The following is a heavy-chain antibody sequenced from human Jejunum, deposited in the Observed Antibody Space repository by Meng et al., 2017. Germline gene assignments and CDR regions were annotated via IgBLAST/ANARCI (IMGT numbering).Heavy chain of an antibody. Sequence: GESLKISCAASVFTFSNSAMTWVRQAPGKGLEWVSAVSVTGDRTYYADSVKGRFTISRHNANNTLHLQMNSLRAEDTALYYCAKDRFGEYADAFDIWGQGTMVTVSS. D-gene: IGHD3-16*01. CDR3: AKDRFGEYADAFDI. V-gene: IGHV3-23*01. CDR1: VFTFSNSA. J-gene: IGHJ3*02. CDR2: VSVTGDRT.